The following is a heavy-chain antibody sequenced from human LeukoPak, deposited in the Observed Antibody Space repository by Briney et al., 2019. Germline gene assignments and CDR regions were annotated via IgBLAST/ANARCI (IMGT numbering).Heavy chain of an antibody. J-gene: IGHJ3*02. Sequence: GGTLRLSCAASGFTFSSYGMSWVRQAPGKGLEWVSAISGSGGSTYYADSVKGRFTISRDNAKNSLYLQMNSLRAEDTAVYYCARQGIRYYDIPDAFDIWGRGTMVTVSS. D-gene: IGHD3-9*01. CDR2: ISGSGGST. CDR3: ARQGIRYYDIPDAFDI. V-gene: IGHV3-23*01. CDR1: GFTFSSYG.